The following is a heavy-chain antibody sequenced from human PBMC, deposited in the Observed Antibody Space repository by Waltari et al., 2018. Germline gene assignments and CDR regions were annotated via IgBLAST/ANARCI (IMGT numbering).Heavy chain of an antibody. Sequence: QVQLQESGPGLVKPSEPLSLTCAVSGGSISRSYWWSWLRQPPGKGLEWIGYISGSGGSTFYRSSLKSRFTISTDTSKNQFSLKLSSVTAADTAMYYCARWSPTTAAITGFDYWGQGVLVTVSS. V-gene: IGHV4-4*02. J-gene: IGHJ4*02. D-gene: IGHD4-17*01. CDR3: ARWSPTTAAITGFDY. CDR2: ISGSGGST. CDR1: GGSISRSYW.